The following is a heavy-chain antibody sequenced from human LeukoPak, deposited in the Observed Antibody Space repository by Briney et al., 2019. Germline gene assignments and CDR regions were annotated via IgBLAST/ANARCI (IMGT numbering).Heavy chain of an antibody. CDR3: ARDGGSGILD. D-gene: IGHD3-10*01. Sequence: GGSLRLSCAASGFTFTNYNMDWVRQAPGKGLEWVSSITSSGRYIDYADSAKGRFTISRDNAKNSLYLQMNSLRAEDTAVYYCARDGGSGILDWGQGTLVTVSS. J-gene: IGHJ4*02. V-gene: IGHV3-21*01. CDR1: GFTFTNYN. CDR2: ITSSGRYI.